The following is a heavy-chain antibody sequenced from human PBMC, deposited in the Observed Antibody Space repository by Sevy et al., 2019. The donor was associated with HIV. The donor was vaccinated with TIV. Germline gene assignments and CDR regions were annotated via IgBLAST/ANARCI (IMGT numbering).Heavy chain of an antibody. V-gene: IGHV3-23*01. CDR3: ALGTQTYFSESRGYYYDF. CDR1: GFTFSSYA. Sequence: GGSLRLSCAGSGFTFSSYAMNWVRQAPGKGLEWVSGISGSGGRTFYADSVKGRFTISTDNSKNTLYLQINSLRAEDTAVYYRALGTQTYFSESRGYYYDFWGQGTLVTVSS. J-gene: IGHJ4*02. D-gene: IGHD3-22*01. CDR2: ISGSGGRT.